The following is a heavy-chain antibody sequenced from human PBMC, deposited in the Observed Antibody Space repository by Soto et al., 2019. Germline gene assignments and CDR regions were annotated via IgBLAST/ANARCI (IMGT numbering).Heavy chain of an antibody. D-gene: IGHD6-19*01. CDR2: MFYRGST. Sequence: QVQLQEPGPGLVKPSETLSLNCTVSGDSISTSYWSWVRQPPGKGLEWIGYMFYRGSTNSNPSLKSRVTMSVDASKNQFSLKLTSVTAADTAVYYCARVYSSGWYWHFDLWGRGTLVTVSS. CDR3: ARVYSSGWYWHFDL. V-gene: IGHV4-59*01. CDR1: GDSISTSY. J-gene: IGHJ2*01.